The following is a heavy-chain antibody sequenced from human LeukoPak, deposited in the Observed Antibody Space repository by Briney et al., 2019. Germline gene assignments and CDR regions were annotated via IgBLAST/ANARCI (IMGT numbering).Heavy chain of an antibody. J-gene: IGHJ4*02. CDR1: GFTFSSYA. CDR2: ISGSGGST. D-gene: IGHD3-9*01. CDR3: AKDVLRYFDWNYYFDY. V-gene: IGHV3-23*01. Sequence: GGSLRLSCAASGFTFSSYAMSWVRQAPGKGLEWVSAISGSGGSTYYADSVKGRFTISRDNSKNTLYLQMNSLRAEDTAVYYCAKDVLRYFDWNYYFDYWGQGTLVTVSS.